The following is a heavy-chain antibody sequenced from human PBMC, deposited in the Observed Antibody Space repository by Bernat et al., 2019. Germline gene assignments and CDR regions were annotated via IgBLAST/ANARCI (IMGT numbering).Heavy chain of an antibody. Sequence: QLQLQESGPGLVKPSETLSLTCTVSGGSISSSSYYWGWIRQPPGKGLEWIGSIYYSGSTYYNPSLKSRVTISVDTSKNQFSLKLSSVTAADTAVYYCAGNTYYDYLWGSRNWYFDLWGRGTLVTVSS. CDR2: IYYSGST. V-gene: IGHV4-39*01. D-gene: IGHD3-16*01. CDR1: GGSISSSSYY. J-gene: IGHJ2*01. CDR3: AGNTYYDYLWGSRNWYFDL.